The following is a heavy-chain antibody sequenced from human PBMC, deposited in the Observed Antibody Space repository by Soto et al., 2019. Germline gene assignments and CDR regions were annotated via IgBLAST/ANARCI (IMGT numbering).Heavy chain of an antibody. Sequence: QVQLVQSGAEVKKPWASVKVSCKASGYTFTSFDINWVRQATGQGLEWMGWMNPNSGNTGYAQKFQGRVTMTRNTSISTAYMELSSLRSEDTAVYYCASLIAARPRGYYYYYYGMDVWGQGTTVTVSS. V-gene: IGHV1-8*01. CDR2: MNPNSGNT. CDR1: GYTFTSFD. J-gene: IGHJ6*02. D-gene: IGHD6-6*01. CDR3: ASLIAARPRGYYYYYYGMDV.